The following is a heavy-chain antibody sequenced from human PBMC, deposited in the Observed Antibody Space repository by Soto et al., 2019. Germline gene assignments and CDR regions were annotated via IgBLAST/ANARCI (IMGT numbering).Heavy chain of an antibody. D-gene: IGHD3-10*01. J-gene: IGHJ5*02. CDR3: ARHRYGSGSLYNWFDP. V-gene: IGHV4-59*01. Sequence: QVQLQESGPGLVKPSETLSLTCTVSGGSISGYFWSWMRQPPGKELEWIGYIYYSGSTNYNPSLKSRITMSLDSSTNQFSLKLSSVTAADTAVYYCARHRYGSGSLYNWFDPWGQGTLVTVSS. CDR2: IYYSGST. CDR1: GGSISGYF.